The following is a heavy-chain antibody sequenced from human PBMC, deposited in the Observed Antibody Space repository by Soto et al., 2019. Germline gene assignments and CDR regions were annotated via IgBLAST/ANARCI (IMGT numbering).Heavy chain of an antibody. CDR2: ISGSGGST. J-gene: IGHJ4*02. D-gene: IGHD2-2*02. V-gene: IGHV3-23*01. CDR1: GFTFSSYA. Sequence: GGSLRLSCAASGFTFSSYAMSWVRQAPGKGLEWVSAISGSGGSTYYADSVKGRFTISRDNSKNTLYLQMNSLRAEDTAVYYCAKGSGDYGSTSCFTFDYWGQGTLVTVSS. CDR3: AKGSGDYGSTSCFTFDY.